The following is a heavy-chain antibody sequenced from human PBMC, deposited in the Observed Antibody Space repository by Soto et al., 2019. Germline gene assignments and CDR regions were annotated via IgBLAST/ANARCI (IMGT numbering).Heavy chain of an antibody. CDR1: GFTFSNYA. J-gene: IGHJ4*02. D-gene: IGHD6-13*01. CDR3: ARGLGRSWLLL. Sequence: PGGSLRLSCAGSGFTFSNYAMTWVRQAPGKGLEWLSYIDFDSSPIKYADSVMGRFTVSRDNAKGSLYLQMNNLSPEDTAIYYCARGLGRSWLLLWGPGTLVTVS. CDR2: IDFDSSPI. V-gene: IGHV3-48*04.